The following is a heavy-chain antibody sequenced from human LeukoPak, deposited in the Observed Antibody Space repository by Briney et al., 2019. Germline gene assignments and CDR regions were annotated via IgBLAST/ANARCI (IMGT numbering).Heavy chain of an antibody. V-gene: IGHV3-64D*06. CDR3: VKELELRYLDWPPFDY. J-gene: IGHJ4*02. D-gene: IGHD3-9*01. CDR1: GFTFSSYA. CDR2: ISSNGGST. Sequence: GGSLRLSCSASGFTFSSYAMHWVRQAPGKGLEYVSAISSNGGSTYYADSVKGRFTISRDNSKNTLYLQMSSLRAEDTAVYYCVKELELRYLDWPPFDYWGQGTLVTVSS.